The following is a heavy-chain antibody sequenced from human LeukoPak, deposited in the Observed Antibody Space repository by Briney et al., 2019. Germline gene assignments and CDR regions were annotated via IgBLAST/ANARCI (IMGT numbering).Heavy chain of an antibody. Sequence: PGGSLRLPCAASGFTFDEYGMSWVRQAPGKGLEWVSGINWNGGSTGYADSVKGRFTISRDNAKNSLYLQMNSLRAEDTALYYCARDSEAVAGYYFDYWGQGTLVTVSS. J-gene: IGHJ4*02. D-gene: IGHD6-19*01. V-gene: IGHV3-20*04. CDR3: ARDSEAVAGYYFDY. CDR1: GFTFDEYG. CDR2: INWNGGST.